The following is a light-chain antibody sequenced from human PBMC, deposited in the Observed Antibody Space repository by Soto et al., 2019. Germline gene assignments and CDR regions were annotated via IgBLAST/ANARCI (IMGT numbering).Light chain of an antibody. CDR3: NSYTSSTTPYG. CDR2: DVT. CDR1: SSDVGAYNY. Sequence: QSVLTQPASVSWSPGQSITISCTGSSSDVGAYNYVSWYQNHPDKAPKLVIYDVTNRPSGVSNRFSGSKSGNTASLTISGLQAEDEADYYCNSYTSSTTPYGFGTGTKVTVL. J-gene: IGLJ1*01. V-gene: IGLV2-14*03.